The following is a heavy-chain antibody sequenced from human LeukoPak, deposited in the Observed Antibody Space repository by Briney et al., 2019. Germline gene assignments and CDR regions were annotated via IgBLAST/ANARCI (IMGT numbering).Heavy chain of an antibody. Sequence: PSETLSLTCSVSGGSMSYYYWSWIRQPAGKGLEWIGRIYSTGSTKYNPSLESRITLSIDTSKNQFSLKLNSVTYADTAIYYCARDVGYNYNYNDAFDIWGQGTMVTVSS. D-gene: IGHD1-7*01. CDR1: GGSMSYYY. V-gene: IGHV4-4*07. J-gene: IGHJ3*02. CDR3: ARDVGYNYNYNDAFDI. CDR2: IYSTGST.